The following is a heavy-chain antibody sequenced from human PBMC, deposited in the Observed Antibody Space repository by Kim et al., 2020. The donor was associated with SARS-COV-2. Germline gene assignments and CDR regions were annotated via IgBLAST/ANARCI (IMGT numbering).Heavy chain of an antibody. V-gene: IGHV3-13*04. CDR2: IGTAGDT. D-gene: IGHD3-10*01. CDR1: GFTFSSYD. CDR3: ARGGSDYYYGMDV. Sequence: GGSLRLSCAASGFTFSSYDMHWVRQATGKGLEWVSAIGTAGDTYYPGSVKGRFTISRENAKNSLYLQMNSLRAGDTAVYYCARGGSDYYYGMDVWGQGTTVTVSS. J-gene: IGHJ6*02.